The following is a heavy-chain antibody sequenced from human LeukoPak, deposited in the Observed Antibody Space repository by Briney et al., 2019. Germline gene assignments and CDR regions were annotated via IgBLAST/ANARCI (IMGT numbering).Heavy chain of an antibody. Sequence: SVKVSCKASVGTFSSYAISWVRQAPGQGLEWMGGFIPIFGTADYAQKFQGRVTITADESTSTAYMELSSLRSEDTAVYYCASSYYYDSSGYSNYYYYYGMDVWGQGTTVTVSS. J-gene: IGHJ6*02. CDR2: FIPIFGTA. D-gene: IGHD3-22*01. CDR3: ASSYYYDSSGYSNYYYYYGMDV. CDR1: VGTFSSYA. V-gene: IGHV1-69*01.